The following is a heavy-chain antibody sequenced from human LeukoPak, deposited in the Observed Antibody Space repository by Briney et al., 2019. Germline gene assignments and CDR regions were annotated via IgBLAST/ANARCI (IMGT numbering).Heavy chain of an antibody. CDR3: ARDNDSSGYYFHYFDY. CDR2: IIPIFGTA. CDR1: GGTFSSYA. D-gene: IGHD3-22*01. J-gene: IGHJ4*02. Sequence: SVKVSCKASGGTFSSYAISWVRQAPGQGLEWMGGIIPIFGTANYAQKFQGRVTITADESTSTAYMELSSLRSEDTAVYYCARDNDSSGYYFHYFDYWGQGTLVTVSS. V-gene: IGHV1-69*13.